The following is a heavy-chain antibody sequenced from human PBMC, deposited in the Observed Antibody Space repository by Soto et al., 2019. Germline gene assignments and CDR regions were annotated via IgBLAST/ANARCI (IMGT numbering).Heavy chain of an antibody. J-gene: IGHJ5*02. Sequence: QVQLVQSGAEVKKPGASVKVSCKASGYTFTSYGISWVRQAPGQGLEWMGWISAYNGNTNYAQKLQGRATMTTDTSTSTAYMELRSLRSDDTAVYYCARDYIVVVPGPWFDPWGQGTLVTVSS. CDR1: GYTFTSYG. V-gene: IGHV1-18*01. CDR2: ISAYNGNT. CDR3: ARDYIVVVPGPWFDP. D-gene: IGHD2-2*01.